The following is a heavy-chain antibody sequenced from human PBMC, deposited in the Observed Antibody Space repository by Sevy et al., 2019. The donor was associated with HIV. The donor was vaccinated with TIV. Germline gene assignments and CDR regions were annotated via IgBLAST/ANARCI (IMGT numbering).Heavy chain of an antibody. Sequence: GGSLRLSWAASGFTFRTFAMSWVRQAPGKGLQWVSSINDTGTSTDYAESVEGRLAMSRDNSKKTPYLQMNSLRAEDTALYYCAKYAGDFPHFDYWGQGTLVTVSS. CDR3: AKYAGDFPHFDY. V-gene: IGHV3-23*01. CDR1: GFTFRTFA. J-gene: IGHJ4*02. CDR2: INDTGTST. D-gene: IGHD7-27*01.